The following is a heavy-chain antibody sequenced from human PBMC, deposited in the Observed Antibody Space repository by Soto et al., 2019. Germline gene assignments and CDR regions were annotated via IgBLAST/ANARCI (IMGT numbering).Heavy chain of an antibody. J-gene: IGHJ5*02. CDR3: ASGPDSSPFDP. D-gene: IGHD3-22*01. Sequence: GASVKVSCKASGGTFSSYAISWVRQAPGQGLEWMGGIIPIFGTANYAQKFQGRVTITADESTRTAYMELSSLRSEDTAVYYCASGPDSSPFDPWGHGTLVTVSS. V-gene: IGHV1-69*13. CDR2: IIPIFGTA. CDR1: GGTFSSYA.